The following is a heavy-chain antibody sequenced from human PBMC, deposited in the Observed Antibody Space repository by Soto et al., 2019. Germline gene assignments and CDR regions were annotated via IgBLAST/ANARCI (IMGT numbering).Heavy chain of an antibody. V-gene: IGHV3-30*18. CDR1: GFTFSSYG. CDR3: AKGLGYAGFEAFDI. D-gene: IGHD5-12*01. J-gene: IGHJ3*02. Sequence: GGSLRLSCAASGFTFSSYGMHWVRQAPGKGLEWVAVISYDGSNKYYADSVKGRFTISRDNSKNTLYLQMNSLRAEDTAVYYCAKGLGYAGFEAFDIWGQGTMVTVSS. CDR2: ISYDGSNK.